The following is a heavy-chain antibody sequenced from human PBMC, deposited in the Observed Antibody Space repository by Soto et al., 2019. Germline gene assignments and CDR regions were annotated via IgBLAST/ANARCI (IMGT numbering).Heavy chain of an antibody. CDR3: NSYPDFWGGHTPL. D-gene: IGHD3-3*01. Sequence: EVQLVESGGGLVQPGGSLRLSCAASGFSITKTWMHWVRQAPGKGLEWVGRVKSNADGGTADYAAPVKGRFTVSRDDSKNTQYLQINSLKMEDTAVYYCNSYPDFWGGHTPLWGQGTRVTVSS. V-gene: IGHV3-15*07. CDR1: GFSITKTW. J-gene: IGHJ4*02. CDR2: VKSNADGGTA.